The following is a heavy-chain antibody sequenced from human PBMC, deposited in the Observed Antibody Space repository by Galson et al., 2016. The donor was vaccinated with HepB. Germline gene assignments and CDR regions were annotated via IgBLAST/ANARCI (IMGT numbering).Heavy chain of an antibody. D-gene: IGHD3-22*01. J-gene: IGHJ6*02. CDR3: AREGITIIRTDGMDV. CDR2: IYSGGST. V-gene: IGHV3-53*01. Sequence: SLRLSCAASGFTVSSYYMSWVRQAPGKGLEWVSVIYSGGSTYYADSVKGRFTISRDNSKNTLYLQMNSLRAEDTAVYYCAREGITIIRTDGMDVWGQGTTVTVSS. CDR1: GFTVSSYY.